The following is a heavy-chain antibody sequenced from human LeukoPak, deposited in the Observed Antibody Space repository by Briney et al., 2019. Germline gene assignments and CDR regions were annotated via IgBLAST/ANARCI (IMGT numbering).Heavy chain of an antibody. J-gene: IGHJ2*01. V-gene: IGHV3-30*18. Sequence: GGSLRLSCAASGFTFSSYGMHWVRQAPGKGREWVAVISYDGSNKYYADSVKGRFTISRDNSKNTLYPQMNSLRAEDTAVYYCAKDHDYGDYGCWYFDLWGRGTLVTVSS. D-gene: IGHD4-17*01. CDR1: GFTFSSYG. CDR3: AKDHDYGDYGCWYFDL. CDR2: ISYDGSNK.